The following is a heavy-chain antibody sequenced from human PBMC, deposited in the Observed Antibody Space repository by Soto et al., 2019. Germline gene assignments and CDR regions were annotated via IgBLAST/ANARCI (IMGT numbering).Heavy chain of an antibody. CDR2: IYHSGST. J-gene: IGHJ5*02. D-gene: IGHD3-3*01. Sequence: SETLSLTCAVSGGSISSGGYSWSWIRQPPGKGLEWIGYIYHSGSTYYNPSLKSRVTISVDRSKNQIYLKLRSVTAADTAVYYCARFEYDFWSGYTWFDPWGQGTLVTVSS. CDR1: GGSISSGGYS. CDR3: ARFEYDFWSGYTWFDP. V-gene: IGHV4-30-2*01.